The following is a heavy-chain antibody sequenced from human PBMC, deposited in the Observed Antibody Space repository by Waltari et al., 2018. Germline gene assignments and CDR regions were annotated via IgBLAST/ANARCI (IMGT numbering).Heavy chain of an antibody. D-gene: IGHD3-10*01. V-gene: IGHV4-39*01. CDR2: IYHTGTT. Sequence: QLQLQESGPGLVKPSETLSLPCPVSGGPIHPSRYYWGWIRQSPGKGLEWIGTIYHTGTTYDKPSLKSRVTLSIDTSKNQFSLKLSSVIATDTAVYYCARLSSTSTGNYYYGLDVWGQGTTVTVSS. CDR3: ARLSSTSTGNYYYGLDV. CDR1: GGPIHPSRYY. J-gene: IGHJ6*02.